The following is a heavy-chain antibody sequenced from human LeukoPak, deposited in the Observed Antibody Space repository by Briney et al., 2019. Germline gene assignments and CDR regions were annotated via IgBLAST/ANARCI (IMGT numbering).Heavy chain of an antibody. J-gene: IGHJ4*02. V-gene: IGHV3-7*01. D-gene: IGHD3-10*01. CDR1: GFTFSSYW. Sequence: PGGSLRLSCAASGFTFSSYWMHWVRQPPGKGLEWVANIKEDGGRKHYVDSVGGRFTISRDNTKNSLYLQMNSLRAEDTAVYYCARDSVASGSLDCWGQGALVTVSS. CDR2: IKEDGGRK. CDR3: ARDSVASGSLDC.